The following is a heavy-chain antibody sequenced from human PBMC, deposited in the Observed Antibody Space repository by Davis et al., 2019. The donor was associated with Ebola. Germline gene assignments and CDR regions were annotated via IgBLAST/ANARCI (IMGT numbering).Heavy chain of an antibody. D-gene: IGHD1-26*01. CDR1: GFTFISYA. CDR2: ISGSGGST. J-gene: IGHJ4*02. Sequence: GGSLRLSCAASGFTFISYAMSWVRQSSGKGLEWVSAISGSGGSTYYADSVKGRFTISRDNAKNSLYLQMNSLRAEDTAVYYCARERAPTYFDYWGQGTLVTVSS. V-gene: IGHV3-23*01. CDR3: ARERAPTYFDY.